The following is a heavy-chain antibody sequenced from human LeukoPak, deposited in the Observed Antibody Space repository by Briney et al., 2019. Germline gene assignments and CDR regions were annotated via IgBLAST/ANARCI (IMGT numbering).Heavy chain of an antibody. CDR3: ARDHYYDSSGYSYY. V-gene: IGHV1-8*03. CDR1: GYTFTSYD. CDR2: MNPNSGNT. J-gene: IGHJ4*02. D-gene: IGHD3-22*01. Sequence: ASVKVSCKASGYTFTSYDINWVRQATGQGLEWMGWMNPNSGNTGYAQKFQGRVTITRNTSISTAYMELSSLRSEDTAVYYCARDHYYDSSGYSYYWGQGTLVTVSS.